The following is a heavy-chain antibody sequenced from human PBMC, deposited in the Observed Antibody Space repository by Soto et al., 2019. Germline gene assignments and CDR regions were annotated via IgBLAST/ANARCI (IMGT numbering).Heavy chain of an antibody. CDR2: ISYDGSNK. CDR3: ARVLPGEMATIAN. CDR1: GFTFSSYA. V-gene: IGHV3-30-3*01. D-gene: IGHD5-12*01. Sequence: QSGGSLRLSCAASGFTFSSYAMHWVRQAPGKGLEWVAVISYDGSNKYYADSVKGRFTISRDNSKNTLYLQMNSLRAEDTAVYYCARVLPGEMATIANWGQGTMVTACS. J-gene: IGHJ4*02.